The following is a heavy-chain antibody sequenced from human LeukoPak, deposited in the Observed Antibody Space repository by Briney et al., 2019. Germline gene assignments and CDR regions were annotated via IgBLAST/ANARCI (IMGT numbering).Heavy chain of an antibody. CDR3: ARDPDSSSFDY. Sequence: GGSLRLSCTASGFNFRTTWVRGVRQSPGKGVEVLAIIKYDGTVKNYVDSVKGRFTISSHNPKNSLYLQMDSLRAEHTAVYYCARDPDSSSFDYWGQGALVSVSS. V-gene: IGHV3-7*01. J-gene: IGHJ4*02. D-gene: IGHD6-13*01. CDR2: IKYDGTVK. CDR1: GFNFRTTW.